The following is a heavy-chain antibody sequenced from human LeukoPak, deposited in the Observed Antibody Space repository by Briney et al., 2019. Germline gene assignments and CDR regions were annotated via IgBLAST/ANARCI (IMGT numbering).Heavy chain of an antibody. J-gene: IGHJ4*02. CDR1: GFTFSSYW. CDR2: IKQDGSEK. Sequence: GGSLRLSCAASGFTFSSYWMSWVRQAPGKGLEWVANIKQDGSEKYYVDSVKGRFTISRDNPNNSLYLQMNSLRAEDTAVYYCARASWGSSGWYWGQGTLVTVSS. V-gene: IGHV3-7*03. CDR3: ARASWGSSGWY. D-gene: IGHD6-19*01.